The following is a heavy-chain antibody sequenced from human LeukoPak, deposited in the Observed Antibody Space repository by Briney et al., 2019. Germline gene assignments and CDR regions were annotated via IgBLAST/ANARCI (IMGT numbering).Heavy chain of an antibody. Sequence: ASVKVSCKASGYTFTSYDINWVRQATGQGLEWMGWMNPNSGNTGYAQKFQGRVTITRNTSISTAYMELSSLRSEDTAVYYCARGLEERTKDYYYYYVDVWGKGTTVTVSS. J-gene: IGHJ6*03. D-gene: IGHD1-1*01. CDR3: ARGLEERTKDYYYYYVDV. CDR2: MNPNSGNT. V-gene: IGHV1-8*03. CDR1: GYTFTSYD.